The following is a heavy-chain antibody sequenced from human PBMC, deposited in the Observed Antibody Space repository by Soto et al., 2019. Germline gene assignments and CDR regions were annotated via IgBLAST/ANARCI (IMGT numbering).Heavy chain of an antibody. CDR3: ARERSAAGTGGFDP. CDR2: MNPNSGNT. J-gene: IGHJ5*02. Sequence: QVQLVQSGAEVKKPGASVKVSCKASGYTFTSYDINWVRQATGQGLEWMGWMNPNSGNTDYAQKFQGRVTMTRNISISTAYMELSSLRSEDTAVYYCARERSAAGTGGFDPWGQGTLVTVSS. D-gene: IGHD6-13*01. V-gene: IGHV1-8*01. CDR1: GYTFTSYD.